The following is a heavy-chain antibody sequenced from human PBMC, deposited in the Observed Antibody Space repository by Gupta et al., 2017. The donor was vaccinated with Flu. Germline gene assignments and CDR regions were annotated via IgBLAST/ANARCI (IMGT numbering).Heavy chain of an antibody. D-gene: IGHD3-10*01. Sequence: RQAPGKGLEWLSYISASGTTIYYADSVKGRFTISRYNAKNSLFLQVNSVRAEDTAVYYCARDRYYGSGIWDFWGQGTLVTVSS. J-gene: IGHJ4*02. CDR3: ARDRYYGSGIWDF. CDR2: ISASGTTI. V-gene: IGHV3-48*03.